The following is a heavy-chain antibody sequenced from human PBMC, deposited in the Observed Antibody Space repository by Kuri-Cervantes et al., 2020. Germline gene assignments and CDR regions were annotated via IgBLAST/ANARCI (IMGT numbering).Heavy chain of an antibody. Sequence: SETLSLTCTVSGGSISSYYWSWIRQPPGKGLEWIWYIYYSGGTYYNPSLNSRVTISVDTSKNQFSLKLSSVTATDTAVYYCARVGKGGYCSGGSCYSDYWGQGTLVTVSS. J-gene: IGHJ4*02. CDR1: GGSISSYY. V-gene: IGHV4-59*08. CDR2: IYYSGGT. CDR3: ARVGKGGYCSGGSCYSDY. D-gene: IGHD2-15*01.